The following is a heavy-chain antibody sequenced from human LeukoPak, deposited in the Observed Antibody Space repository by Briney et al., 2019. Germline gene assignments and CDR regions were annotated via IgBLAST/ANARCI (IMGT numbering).Heavy chain of an antibody. CDR2: IIPIFGTA. V-gene: IGHV1-69*13. D-gene: IGHD3-3*01. J-gene: IGHJ3*02. CDR3: ARPVGYYDFWSGPNPKFDAFDI. CDR1: GGTFISYA. Sequence: SVKVSCKASGGTFISYAISWVRQAPGQGLEWMGGIIPIFGTANYAQKFQGRVTITADESTSTAYMELSSLRSKDTAVYYCARPVGYYDFWSGPNPKFDAFDIWGQGTMVTVSS.